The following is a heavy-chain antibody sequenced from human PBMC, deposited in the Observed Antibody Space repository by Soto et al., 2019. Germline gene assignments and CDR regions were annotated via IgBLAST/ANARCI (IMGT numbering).Heavy chain of an antibody. J-gene: IGHJ5*02. Sequence: QLQLQESGPGLVKPSETLSLTCSVSAGSISSSSHYWGWIRQPPGRGLEWIGSIYYSGSTYYNPSLKRRVTMSVDTSKNQFSLRLSSVTAADTGIYYCARHCPSAPRGFLDAWGQGTPVTVFS. V-gene: IGHV4-39*01. CDR2: IYYSGST. CDR3: ARHCPSAPRGFLDA. D-gene: IGHD3-3*01. CDR1: AGSISSSSHY.